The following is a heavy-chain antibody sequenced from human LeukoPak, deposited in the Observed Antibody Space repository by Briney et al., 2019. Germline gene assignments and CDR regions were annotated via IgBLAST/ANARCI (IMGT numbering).Heavy chain of an antibody. CDR3: ARDAVSLAAAGTSDY. D-gene: IGHD6-13*01. V-gene: IGHV3-11*05. J-gene: IGHJ4*02. CDR1: GFTFSDYY. CDR2: ISSSSSYT. Sequence: TGGSLRLSCAASGFTFSDYYMSWIRQAPGKGLEWVSYISSSSSYTNYADSVKGRFTISRDNAKNSLYLQMNSLGAEDTAVYYCARDAVSLAAAGTSDYWGQGSLVTVSS.